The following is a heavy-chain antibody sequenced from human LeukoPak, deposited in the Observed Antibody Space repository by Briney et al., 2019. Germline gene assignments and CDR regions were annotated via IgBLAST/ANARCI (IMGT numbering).Heavy chain of an antibody. CDR3: ARSWVTGYGTVLDY. CDR1: GYSFTTYW. D-gene: IGHD2-21*02. Sequence: GESLKISCKGSGYSFTTYWSGWVRQMPGKGLEWMGISYPGDSDTRYSPSFQGQVTISADKSISTAYLQWSSLKASDTAIYYCARSWVTGYGTVLDYWGQGTLVTVSS. CDR2: SYPGDSDT. J-gene: IGHJ4*02. V-gene: IGHV5-51*01.